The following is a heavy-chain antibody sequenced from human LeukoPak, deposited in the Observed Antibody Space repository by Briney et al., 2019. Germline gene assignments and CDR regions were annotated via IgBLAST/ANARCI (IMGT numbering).Heavy chain of an antibody. CDR1: GGSISSSSYY. CDR3: ARVYGSGSYYNGYYYYYMDV. J-gene: IGHJ6*03. V-gene: IGHV4-39*01. CDR2: IYYSGST. Sequence: SETLSLTCTVSGGSISSSSYYWGWIRQPPGKGPEWIGSIYYSGSTYYNPSLKSRVTISVDTSKNQFSLKLSSVTAADTAVYYCARVYGSGSYYNGYYYYYMDVWGKGTTVTISS. D-gene: IGHD3-10*01.